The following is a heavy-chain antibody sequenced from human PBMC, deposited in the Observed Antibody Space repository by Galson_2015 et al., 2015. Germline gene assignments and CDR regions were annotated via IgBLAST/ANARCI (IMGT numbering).Heavy chain of an antibody. CDR2: ISSSSATI. Sequence: SLRLSCAASGLTFTTYSMNWVRQAPGKGLEWVSYISSSSATIYYADSVRGRFTISRDTAKNSLYLQMNSLRGEDTAVYYCARSVGGNYYYGMDVWGQGTTVTVSS. J-gene: IGHJ6*02. CDR1: GLTFTTYS. V-gene: IGHV3-48*01. CDR3: ARSVGGNYYYGMDV.